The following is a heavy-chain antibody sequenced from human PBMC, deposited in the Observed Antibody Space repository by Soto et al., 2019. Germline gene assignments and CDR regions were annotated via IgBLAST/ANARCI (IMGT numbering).Heavy chain of an antibody. Sequence: EVQLVESGGGLVQPGRSLRLSCAASGFGFDGYAMHWVRQAPGKGLEWVSGISWNSGTIDYADSVKGRFTISRDNAKNSLHLQMNSLRREDTAMYYCVKDTQLRFYGMDVWGQGTTVTVSS. CDR3: VKDTQLRFYGMDV. J-gene: IGHJ6*02. CDR2: ISWNSGTI. V-gene: IGHV3-9*01. CDR1: GFGFDGYA.